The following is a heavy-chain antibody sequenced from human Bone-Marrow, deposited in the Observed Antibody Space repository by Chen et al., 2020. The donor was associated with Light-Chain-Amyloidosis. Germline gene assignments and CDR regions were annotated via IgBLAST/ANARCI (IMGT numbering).Heavy chain of an antibody. CDR2: IYPDDSDA. Sequence: EVQLEQSGPEVKKPGESLKISCTGSGYTFPNYWIGGVRQMPGKGLEWMGVIYPDDSDARDSPSFEGQVTISADKSITTAYLQWRSLKASDTAMYYCARRRDGYNFDYWGQGTLVTVSS. J-gene: IGHJ4*02. D-gene: IGHD5-12*01. V-gene: IGHV5-51*01. CDR3: ARRRDGYNFDY. CDR1: GYTFPNYW.